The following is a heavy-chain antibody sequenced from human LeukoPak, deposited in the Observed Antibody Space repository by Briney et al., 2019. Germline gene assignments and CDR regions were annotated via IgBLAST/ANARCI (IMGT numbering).Heavy chain of an antibody. V-gene: IGHV4-59*01. J-gene: IGHJ4*02. CDR3: ARGGYNYFDS. CDR2: IYYSGST. D-gene: IGHD5-24*01. Sequence: SETLSLTCTVSGGSISSYYWSWIRQPPGKGLEWIGYIYYSGSTNYNPSLKSRVTMSVDTSKNQFSLKVNSVTAADTAVYYCARGGYNYFDSWGQGTLITVSS. CDR1: GGSISSYY.